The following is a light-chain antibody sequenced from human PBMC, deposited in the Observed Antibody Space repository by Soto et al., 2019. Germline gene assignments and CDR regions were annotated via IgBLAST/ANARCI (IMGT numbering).Light chain of an antibody. CDR2: GAS. Sequence: EIVLTQSPGTLSLSPGARATLSCRASQSVSNSYLAWYQQKPGQAPRLLFYGASTRATGIPDRFSGSGSGTDFTLTISRLEPEDFAVYYCQQYDKSPYAFGQGTKLDIK. V-gene: IGKV3-20*01. J-gene: IGKJ2*01. CDR1: QSVSNSY. CDR3: QQYDKSPYA.